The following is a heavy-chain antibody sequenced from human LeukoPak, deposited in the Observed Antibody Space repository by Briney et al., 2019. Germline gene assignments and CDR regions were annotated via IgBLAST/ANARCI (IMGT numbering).Heavy chain of an antibody. Sequence: GGSLRLSCAASGFTFDDYAMHWVRHAPGKGLEWVSGISWNSGSIGYADSVKGRFTISRDNAKNSLYLQMNSLRAEDTALYYCAKGGRIQLWSSLDYWGQGTLVTVSS. J-gene: IGHJ4*02. CDR3: AKGGRIQLWSSLDY. V-gene: IGHV3-9*01. CDR2: ISWNSGSI. CDR1: GFTFDDYA. D-gene: IGHD5-18*01.